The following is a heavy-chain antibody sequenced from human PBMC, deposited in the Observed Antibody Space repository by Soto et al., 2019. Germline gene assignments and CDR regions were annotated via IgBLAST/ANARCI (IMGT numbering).Heavy chain of an antibody. CDR1: GYSVSSSDYS. V-gene: IGHV4-39*07. Sequence: SETLSLTCSVSGYSVSSSDYSWARIRQPPGKGLEWIGSIFYSGLANYNPSLKSRVTMSVDTSKNHFSLNLRSVTAADTAVYFCARVYGSPAYYFDYWGRGTLVTVS. D-gene: IGHD3-10*01. CDR2: IFYSGLA. CDR3: ARVYGSPAYYFDY. J-gene: IGHJ4*02.